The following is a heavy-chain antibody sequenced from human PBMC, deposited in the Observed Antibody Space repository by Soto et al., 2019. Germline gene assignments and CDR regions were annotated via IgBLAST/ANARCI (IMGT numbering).Heavy chain of an antibody. D-gene: IGHD5-18*01. CDR1: GFTFSSYG. CDR2: IWYDGSNK. J-gene: IGHJ4*02. CDR3: ARDINSYGFDY. V-gene: IGHV3-33*01. Sequence: GESLRLSCAASGFTFSSYGMHWVRQAPGKGLEWVAVIWYDGSNKYYADSVKGRLTISRDNSKNTLYLQMNSLRAEDTAVYYCARDINSYGFDYWGQGTLVTVSS.